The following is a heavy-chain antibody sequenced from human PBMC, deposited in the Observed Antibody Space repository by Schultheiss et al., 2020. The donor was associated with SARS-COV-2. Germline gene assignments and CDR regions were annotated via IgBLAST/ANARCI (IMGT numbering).Heavy chain of an antibody. Sequence: SETLSLTCSVSGASITRYYWSWIRQPPGKGLEWLGYVYHTGSTNYNPSLKSRVSMSLDMSTSQISLTMSSVTAADTAVYYCARATGVTSHDYWGRGTLVTVSS. V-gene: IGHV4-59*13. J-gene: IGHJ4*02. D-gene: IGHD7-27*01. CDR3: ARATGVTSHDY. CDR2: VYHTGST. CDR1: GASITRYY.